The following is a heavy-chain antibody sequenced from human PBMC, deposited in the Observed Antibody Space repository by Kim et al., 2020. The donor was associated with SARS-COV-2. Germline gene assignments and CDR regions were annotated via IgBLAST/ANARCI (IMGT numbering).Heavy chain of an antibody. V-gene: IGHV4-34*01. D-gene: IGHD4-17*01. J-gene: IGHJ6*02. CDR2: INHSGST. Sequence: SETLSLTCAVYGGSFSGYYWSWIRQPPGKGLEWIGEINHSGSTNYNPSLKSRVTISVDTSKNQFSLKLSSVTAADTAVYYCARGQTVTTTLPVYGMDVWGQGTTVTVSS. CDR3: ARGQTVTTTLPVYGMDV. CDR1: GGSFSGYY.